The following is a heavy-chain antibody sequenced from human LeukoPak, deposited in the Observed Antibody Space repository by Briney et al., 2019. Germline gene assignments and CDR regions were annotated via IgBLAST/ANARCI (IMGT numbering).Heavy chain of an antibody. D-gene: IGHD3-10*01. CDR1: GDTFSSHY. V-gene: IGHV1-46*04. CDR3: TGGSGSYSFDY. Sequence: ASVKVSCKASGDTFSSHYVHWVRQAPGQGPEWMGVIDPFGRETHCAQRLQGRVTMTRDTSASRVDMELSGLRSEDTAVYYCTGGSGSYSFDYWGQGTLVTVSS. CDR2: IDPFGRET. J-gene: IGHJ4*02.